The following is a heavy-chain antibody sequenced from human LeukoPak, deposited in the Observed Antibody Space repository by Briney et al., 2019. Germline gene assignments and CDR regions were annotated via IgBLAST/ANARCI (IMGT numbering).Heavy chain of an antibody. Sequence: GGSLRLSCAASGFTFSSYEMNWVRQAPGKGLEWVSYISSSGSTIYYADSVKGRFTISRDNAKNSLYLQMNSLRAEDTAVYYCAKSNGYGLIDIWGQGTMVTVSS. CDR2: ISSSGSTI. V-gene: IGHV3-48*03. CDR1: GFTFSSYE. J-gene: IGHJ3*02. CDR3: AKSNGYGLIDI. D-gene: IGHD3-10*01.